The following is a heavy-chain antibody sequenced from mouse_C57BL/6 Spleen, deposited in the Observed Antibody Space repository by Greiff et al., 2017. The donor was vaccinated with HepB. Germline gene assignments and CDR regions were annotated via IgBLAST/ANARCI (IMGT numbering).Heavy chain of an antibody. J-gene: IGHJ4*01. CDR2: INPSSGYT. CDR3: ARATVVAPYAMDY. V-gene: IGHV1-7*01. Sequence: LVESGAELAKPGASVKLSCKASGYTFTSYWMHWVKQRPGQGLEWIGYINPSSGYTKYNQKFKDKATLTADKSSSTAYMQLSSLTYEDSAVYYCARATVVAPYAMDYWGQGTSVTVSS. CDR1: GYTFTSYW. D-gene: IGHD1-1*01.